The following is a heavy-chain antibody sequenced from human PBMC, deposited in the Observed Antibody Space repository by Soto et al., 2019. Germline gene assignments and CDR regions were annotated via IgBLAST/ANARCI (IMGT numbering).Heavy chain of an antibody. V-gene: IGHV4-4*07. D-gene: IGHD3-22*01. CDR3: ARVSIIYYDSRHSYYGMAV. CDR1: GGSISSYY. J-gene: IGHJ6*02. CDR2: IYTSGST. Sequence: SETLSLTCTVSGGSISSYYWSWIRQPAGKGLEWIGRIYTSGSTNYNPSLKSRVTMSVDTSKNQFSLKLSSVTAADTAVYYCARVSIIYYDSRHSYYGMAVWAQGTTVTVSS.